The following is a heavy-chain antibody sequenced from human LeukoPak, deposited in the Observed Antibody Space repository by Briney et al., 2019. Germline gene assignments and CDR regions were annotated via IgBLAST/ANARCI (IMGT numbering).Heavy chain of an antibody. D-gene: IGHD1-26*01. V-gene: IGHV3-30*09. Sequence: GGSLRLSCAASGFTFTDYSMHWVRQAPGKGLEWVSLISYDGSNGYYADSVKGRFGTSRDNSQNTVYLQMNNLRPEDTALYYCARDEIARGSGSFLGHWGQGTLVTVSS. CDR2: ISYDGSNG. J-gene: IGHJ4*02. CDR1: GFTFTDYS. CDR3: ARDEIARGSGSFLGH.